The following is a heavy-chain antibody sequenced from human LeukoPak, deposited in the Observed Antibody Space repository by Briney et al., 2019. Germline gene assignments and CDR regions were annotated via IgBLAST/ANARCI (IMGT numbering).Heavy chain of an antibody. CDR2: INPNSGGT. D-gene: IGHD6-19*01. Sequence: ASVKVSCKASGYTFTGYYMHWVRQAPGQGLEWMGWINPNSGGTNYAQKFQGRVTMTRDTSISTAYMELSSLRSEDTALYYCAKDMIAVAGNSSHYYYYGMDVWGQGTTVTVSS. CDR3: AKDMIAVAGNSSHYYYYGMDV. CDR1: GYTFTGYY. J-gene: IGHJ6*02. V-gene: IGHV1-2*02.